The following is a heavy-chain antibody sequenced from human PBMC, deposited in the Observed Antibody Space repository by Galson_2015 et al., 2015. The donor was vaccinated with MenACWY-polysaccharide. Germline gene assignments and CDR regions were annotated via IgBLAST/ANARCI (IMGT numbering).Heavy chain of an antibody. CDR2: INIGKGST. Sequence: SVKVSCKASGYTFSRSVMHWVRQAPGHSPEWMGWINIGKGSTKYSQSFQGRVSIARDPSATTVYMELNSLTSEDTAVYYCARDSCGRHFDHWGQGTLLTVSA. CDR3: ARDSCGRHFDH. D-gene: IGHD2-21*01. V-gene: IGHV1-3*04. CDR1: GYTFSRSV. J-gene: IGHJ4*02.